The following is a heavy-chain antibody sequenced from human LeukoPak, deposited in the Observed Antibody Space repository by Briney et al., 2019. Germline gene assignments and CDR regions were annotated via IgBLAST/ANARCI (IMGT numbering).Heavy chain of an antibody. D-gene: IGHD3-16*01. V-gene: IGHV3-74*01. CDR3: AKEWTRGGLDY. J-gene: IGHJ4*02. CDR1: GFTFSSYW. CDR2: IKSDGSLT. Sequence: PGGSLRLSCAASGFTFSSYWMHWVRQAPGKGLVWVSRIKSDGSLTGYADSVKGRFTISRDNAKSTLSLQMNSLRAEDTAVYFCAKEWTRGGLDYWGLGTLVTVSS.